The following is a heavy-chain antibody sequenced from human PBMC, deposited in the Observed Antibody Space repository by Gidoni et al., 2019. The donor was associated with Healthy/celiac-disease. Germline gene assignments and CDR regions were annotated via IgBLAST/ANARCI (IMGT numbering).Heavy chain of an antibody. CDR2: ISGSGGST. J-gene: IGHJ4*02. CDR3: AKGGVGATPFDY. Sequence: EVQLLESGGGLVQPGGSLRLSCAASGFPFSSYAMRWVRQAPGKGLEWVSAISGSGGSTYYADSVKGRFTISRDNSKNTLYLQMNSLRAEDTAVYYCAKGGVGATPFDYWGQGTLVTVSS. V-gene: IGHV3-23*01. CDR1: GFPFSSYA. D-gene: IGHD1-26*01.